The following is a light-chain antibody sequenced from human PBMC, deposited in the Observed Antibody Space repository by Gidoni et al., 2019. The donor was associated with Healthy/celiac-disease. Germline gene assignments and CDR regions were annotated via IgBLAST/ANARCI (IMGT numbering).Light chain of an antibody. CDR3: QSYDSSLSGYV. V-gene: IGLV1-40*01. CDR2: GNN. Sequence: QSVLTQPPSVSGAPGQRVPIPCTGSSSNIGAGYDVHWYQQPPGTAPKLLIYGNNNRPSGVPDRFSGSKSGTSASLAITGLQAEDEADYYCQSYDSSLSGYVFGTGTKVTVL. J-gene: IGLJ1*01. CDR1: SSNIGAGYD.